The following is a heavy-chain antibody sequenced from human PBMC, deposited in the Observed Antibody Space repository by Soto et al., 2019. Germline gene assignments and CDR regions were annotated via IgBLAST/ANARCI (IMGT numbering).Heavy chain of an antibody. J-gene: IGHJ4*02. Sequence: GGSLRLSCAASGFTFSTYAMHWVRQAPGKGLECVSAISSNGGGTYYANSVKGRFTISRDNSKNTLYLQMGSLRAEDMAVYYCARRNSSGWYDYWGQGTLVTVSS. CDR3: ARRNSSGWYDY. V-gene: IGHV3-64*01. CDR2: ISSNGGGT. CDR1: GFTFSTYA. D-gene: IGHD6-19*01.